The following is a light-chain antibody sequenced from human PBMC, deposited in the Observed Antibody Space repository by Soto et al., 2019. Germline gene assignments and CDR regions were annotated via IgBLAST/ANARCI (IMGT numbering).Light chain of an antibody. J-gene: IGLJ1*01. CDR1: SSDIGGYNF. CDR2: DVS. Sequence: QSALTQPASVSGSPGQSITISCTETSSDIGGYNFVSWYQHFPGKAPKVMIYDVSNRPSGVSNRFSGSKSGNSASLTISGLQPEDEADYFCSSYTSGGYVFGTGTKLTVL. CDR3: SSYTSGGYV. V-gene: IGLV2-14*03.